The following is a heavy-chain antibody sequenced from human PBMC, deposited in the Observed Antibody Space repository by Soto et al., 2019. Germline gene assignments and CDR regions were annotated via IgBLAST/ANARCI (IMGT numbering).Heavy chain of an antibody. Sequence: GGSLRLSCVASGFTFSSYWMHWVRQVPEKGLVWVSRINSDGSITNYADAVKGRFTISRDNVKNTLYLQMNSLRAEDTAVYYCVRYSRSVGGSYRPDYWGQGTLVTVSS. CDR1: GFTFSSYW. D-gene: IGHD3-16*02. CDR2: INSDGSIT. CDR3: VRYSRSVGGSYRPDY. J-gene: IGHJ4*02. V-gene: IGHV3-74*01.